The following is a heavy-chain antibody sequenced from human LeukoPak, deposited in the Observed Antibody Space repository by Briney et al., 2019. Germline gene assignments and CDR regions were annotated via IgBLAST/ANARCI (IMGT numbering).Heavy chain of an antibody. Sequence: ASVKVSCRTSGYSFTDYIIAWVRQAPGQGLEWLGWIGTYDGHTNYAQKVQGRVTMTTDTSATTAYLELRSLTSDDTALYYCARLMDNNYDGSAFDYWGQGTLVTVSS. CDR1: GYSFTDYI. CDR3: ARLMDNNYDGSAFDY. D-gene: IGHD3-22*01. V-gene: IGHV1-18*01. CDR2: IGTYDGHT. J-gene: IGHJ4*02.